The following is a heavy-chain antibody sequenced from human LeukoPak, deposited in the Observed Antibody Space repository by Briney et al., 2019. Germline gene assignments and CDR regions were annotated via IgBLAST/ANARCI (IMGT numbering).Heavy chain of an antibody. Sequence: PGGSLRLSCAASGFIFSSYGMHWVRQAPGKGLEWVAFIWYDGGNKYYADSVKGRFTISRDNSKNTLYLQMNSLRAEDTAVYYCAKPALYGDYEIGYWGQGTLVTVSS. CDR1: GFIFSSYG. J-gene: IGHJ4*02. V-gene: IGHV3-30*02. D-gene: IGHD4-17*01. CDR3: AKPALYGDYEIGY. CDR2: IWYDGGNK.